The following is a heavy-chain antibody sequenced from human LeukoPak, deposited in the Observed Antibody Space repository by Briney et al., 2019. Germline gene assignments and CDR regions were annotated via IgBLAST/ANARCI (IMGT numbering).Heavy chain of an antibody. Sequence: GGSLRLSCAASGFTFSSYAMSWVRQAPGKGLEWVSAISGSGGSTYYADSVKGRFTISRDNSKNTLYLQMNSLRAEDTAVYYCARDISWLGFHYWGQGILVTVSS. CDR3: ARDISWLGFHY. D-gene: IGHD6-19*01. J-gene: IGHJ4*02. CDR2: ISGSGGST. CDR1: GFTFSSYA. V-gene: IGHV3-23*01.